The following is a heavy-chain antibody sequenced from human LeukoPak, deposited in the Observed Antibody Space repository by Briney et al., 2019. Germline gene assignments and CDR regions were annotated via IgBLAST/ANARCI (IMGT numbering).Heavy chain of an antibody. Sequence: EASVTVSCKASGYTFTSYGISWVRQAPGQGLEWMGWISAYNGNANYAPKVQGRVTMTTDTSTSTAYMELRSLRSDDTAVYYCARDRLLGQQLVPSFDYWGQGTLVTVSS. V-gene: IGHV1-18*01. CDR2: ISAYNGNA. CDR1: GYTFTSYG. J-gene: IGHJ4*02. D-gene: IGHD6-13*01. CDR3: ARDRLLGQQLVPSFDY.